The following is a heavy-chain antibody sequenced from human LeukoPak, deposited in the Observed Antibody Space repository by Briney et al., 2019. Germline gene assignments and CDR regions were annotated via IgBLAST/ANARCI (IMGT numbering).Heavy chain of an antibody. D-gene: IGHD3-22*01. J-gene: IGHJ6*02. Sequence: SETLSLTCTVSGGSISSSSYSWGWIRQPPGKGLEWIGSIYYSGSTYYNPSLKSRVTISVDTSKNQFSLKLSSVTAADTAVYYCARLDGGMLEVGHYYYYYGMDVWGQGTTVTVSS. V-gene: IGHV4-39*01. CDR1: GGSISSSSYS. CDR2: IYYSGST. CDR3: ARLDGGMLEVGHYYYYYGMDV.